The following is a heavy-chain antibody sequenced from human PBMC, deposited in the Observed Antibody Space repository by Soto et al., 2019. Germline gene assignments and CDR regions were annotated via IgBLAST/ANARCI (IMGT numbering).Heavy chain of an antibody. CDR3: ARDLHQILSHKHYYYYHDV. Sequence: QVHLVESGGDLVKPGGSLRLSCVASGFSFSDYSMTWMRQAPGRGLDFVAFISNTAITDYYADSVKGRFTISRDNARYSVYLQMDSLRAEDAAVYYCARDLHQILSHKHYYYYHDVWGTGTTVTVSS. J-gene: IGHJ6*03. CDR1: GFSFSDYS. CDR2: ISNTAITD. V-gene: IGHV3-11*01. D-gene: IGHD2-2*01.